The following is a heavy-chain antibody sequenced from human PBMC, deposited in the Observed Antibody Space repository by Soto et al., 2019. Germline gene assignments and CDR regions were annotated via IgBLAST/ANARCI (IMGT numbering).Heavy chain of an antibody. CDR2: IYHSGST. CDR3: GSGGAGGYGFGWFGP. Sequence: QVQLQESGPGLVKPSQTLSLSCTVSGDSISRGGYYWNWIRQHPREGLEWIGYIYHSGSTNYNPSRKSPVTISLDTPKNQLYLELTNVAAADAAVYSGGSGGAGGYGFGWFGPWGQGILVTVSS. CDR1: GDSISRGGYY. D-gene: IGHD2-15*01. V-gene: IGHV4-31*01. J-gene: IGHJ5*02.